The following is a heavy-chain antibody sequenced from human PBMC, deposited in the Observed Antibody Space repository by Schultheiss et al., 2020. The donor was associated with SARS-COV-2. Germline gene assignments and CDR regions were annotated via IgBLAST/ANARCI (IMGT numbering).Heavy chain of an antibody. CDR2: IWYDGSNK. V-gene: IGHV3-30*02. J-gene: IGHJ6*02. CDR3: AKSDRSRPYYGMDV. Sequence: GGSLRLSCAASGFTFSIYGMHWVRQAPGKGLEWVAVIWYDGSNKYCADSVKGRFTISRDNSKNTLYLQMNSLRAEDTAVYYCAKSDRSRPYYGMDVWGQGTTVTVSS. CDR1: GFTFSIYG.